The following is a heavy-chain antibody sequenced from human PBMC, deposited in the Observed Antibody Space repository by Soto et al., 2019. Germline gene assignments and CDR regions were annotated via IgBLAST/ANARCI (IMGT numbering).Heavy chain of an antibody. CDR1: VGSISSGGYY. CDR2: IYYSVST. CDR3: VRDHHYASSGYQYSYYYYGMDI. J-gene: IGHJ6*02. V-gene: IGHV4-31*03. Sequence: QVQLQESGPGLVKPSQTLSLTCTVSVGSISSGGYYWSWIRQHPGKGLEWIGYIYYSVSTYYNPSLKSRVTISVDTSKNQFSLKLSSVTAADPEVYYSVRDHHYASSGYQYSYYYYGMDIWGQVTTVTVSS. D-gene: IGHD3-22*01.